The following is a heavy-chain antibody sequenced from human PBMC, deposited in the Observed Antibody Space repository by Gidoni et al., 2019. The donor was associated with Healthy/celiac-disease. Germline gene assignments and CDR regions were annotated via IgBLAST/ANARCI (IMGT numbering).Heavy chain of an antibody. D-gene: IGHD3-22*01. CDR3: ARGKRITMIVVADDY. CDR1: GFTFSSYS. Sequence: EVQLVESGGGLVKPGGSLSLSCAASGFTFSSYSMNWVHQAPGKGLEWVSSISSSSSYIYYADSVKGRFTISRDNAKNSLYLQMNSLRAEDTAVYYCARGKRITMIVVADDYWGQGTLVTVSS. J-gene: IGHJ4*02. CDR2: ISSSSSYI. V-gene: IGHV3-21*01.